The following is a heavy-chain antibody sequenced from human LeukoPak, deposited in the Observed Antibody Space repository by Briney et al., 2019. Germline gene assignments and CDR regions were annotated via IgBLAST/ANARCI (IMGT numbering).Heavy chain of an antibody. Sequence: PGGSLRLSCAASGFTFSSYEMNWVRQAPGKGLEGVSYISSSGSTRYYADSVTGRFTISRDNAKNSLYLQMNSLSAEDTAVYYCARDPYYGDYVVWGQGTLVTVSS. V-gene: IGHV3-48*03. CDR3: ARDPYYGDYVV. D-gene: IGHD4-17*01. J-gene: IGHJ4*02. CDR1: GFTFSSYE. CDR2: ISSSGSTR.